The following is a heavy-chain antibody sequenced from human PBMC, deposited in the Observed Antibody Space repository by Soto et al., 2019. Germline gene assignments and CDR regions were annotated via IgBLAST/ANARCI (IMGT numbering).Heavy chain of an antibody. Sequence: QITLKESGPKLVKPTQTLTLTCNFSGFSLTTDGVGVGWVRQPPGGALEWLSLIYWDDDERYSPSLKTRLTITKDPSKNQVDLIMTNMDPVDTATYYCAHSRNLITEDAQVGDFDYWGQGILVTVSS. J-gene: IGHJ4*02. CDR3: AHSRNLITEDAQVGDFDY. CDR1: GFSLTTDGVG. D-gene: IGHD3-10*01. V-gene: IGHV2-5*02. CDR2: IYWDDDE.